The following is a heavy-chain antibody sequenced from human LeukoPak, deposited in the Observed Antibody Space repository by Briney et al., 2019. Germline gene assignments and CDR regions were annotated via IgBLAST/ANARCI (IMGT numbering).Heavy chain of an antibody. D-gene: IGHD1-1*01. CDR2: INHSGST. CDR1: GGSFSGYY. Sequence: SETLSLTCAVYGGSFSGYYWSWIRQPPGKGLEWIGEINHSGSTNYNPSLKSRVTISVDTSKNQFSLKLSSVTAADTAVYYCARDTVQRGAAFDIWGQGTMVTVSS. J-gene: IGHJ3*02. CDR3: ARDTVQRGAAFDI. V-gene: IGHV4-34*01.